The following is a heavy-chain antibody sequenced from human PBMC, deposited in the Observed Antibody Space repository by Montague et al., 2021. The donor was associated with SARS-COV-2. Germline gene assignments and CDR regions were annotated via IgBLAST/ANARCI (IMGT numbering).Heavy chain of an antibody. CDR3: ARPGRGYSYGLDAFEA. V-gene: IGHV4-39*01. Sequence: SETLSLTCTVSGGSISNSIYYWGWIRQPPGKGLEWIGSIYYTGSAYYNPSLKSRVTISMNTSNNQFFLKLTSVTAADTAVYYCARPGRGYSYGLDAFEAWGQGTMVTVSS. D-gene: IGHD5-18*01. J-gene: IGHJ3*01. CDR1: GGSISNSIYY. CDR2: IYYTGSA.